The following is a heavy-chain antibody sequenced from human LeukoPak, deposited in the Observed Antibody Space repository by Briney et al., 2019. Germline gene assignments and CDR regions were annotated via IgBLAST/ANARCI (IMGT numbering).Heavy chain of an antibody. CDR1: GFTFSSYS. Sequence: PGGSLRLSCAASGFTFSSYSMNWVRQAPGKGLEWVSYISRSSSTIYYADSVKGRFTISRDNAKNSLYLQMNSLRAEDTAVYYCARGHTRGSVVVPAALGMYYYYYMDVWGKGTTVTVSS. CDR2: ISRSSSTI. CDR3: ARGHTRGSVVVPAALGMYYYYYMDV. J-gene: IGHJ6*03. V-gene: IGHV3-48*01. D-gene: IGHD2-2*01.